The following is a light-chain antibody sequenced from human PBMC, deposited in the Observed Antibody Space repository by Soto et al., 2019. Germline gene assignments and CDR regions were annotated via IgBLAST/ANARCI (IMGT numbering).Light chain of an antibody. CDR3: QHRSSWPRMYT. CDR1: QSISTY. J-gene: IGKJ2*01. V-gene: IGKV3-11*01. Sequence: EIVLTQSPATLSLSPGERATLSCRASQSISTYLAWYQQKPGQAPRHLIYDASNRAPGIPARIRGRGSGTEFTLTISSLEPEDFAIYYCQHRSSWPRMYTFGQGTKLEIK. CDR2: DAS.